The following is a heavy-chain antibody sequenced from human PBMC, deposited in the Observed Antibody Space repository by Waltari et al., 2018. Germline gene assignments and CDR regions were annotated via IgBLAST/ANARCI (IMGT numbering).Heavy chain of an antibody. J-gene: IGHJ4*02. CDR2: ISAYNGNT. CDR3: ARGYINMVRGVAY. D-gene: IGHD3-10*01. V-gene: IGHV1-18*01. Sequence: IGWVRQAPGQGLGWMGWISAYNGNTNYAQKRQGRVTMTTDTSTSTAYMELRSLRSDDTAVYYCARGYINMVRGVAYWGQGTLVTVSS.